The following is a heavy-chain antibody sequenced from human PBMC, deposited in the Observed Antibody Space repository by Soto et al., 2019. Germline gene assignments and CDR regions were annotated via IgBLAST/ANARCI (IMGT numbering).Heavy chain of an antibody. D-gene: IGHD1-1*01. CDR3: AKGAEMPTIPFDY. CDR2: INKSGGSR. J-gene: IGHJ4*02. CDR1: GFTFSTFA. Sequence: LRLSCEASGFTFSTFAMSWVRQAPGRGLEWVSRINKSGGSRYYPDSVRGRFTVSRDNSKNTLYLQMNSLRDEDTAIYYCAKGAEMPTIPFDYWGQGALVTVSS. V-gene: IGHV3-23*01.